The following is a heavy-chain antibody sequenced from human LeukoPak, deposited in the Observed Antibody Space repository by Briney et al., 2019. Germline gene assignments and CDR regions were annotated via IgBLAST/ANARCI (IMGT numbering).Heavy chain of an antibody. CDR3: ARAVAVAGPFDY. D-gene: IGHD6-19*01. CDR1: GYTFTSYA. CDR2: INAGNGNT. J-gene: IGHJ4*02. Sequence: ASVKVSCEASGYTFTSYAMHWVRQAPGQRLEWMGWINAGNGNTKYSQTFQGRVTITRDTSASTAYMELSSLRSEDTAVYYCARAVAVAGPFDYWGQGTLVTVSS. V-gene: IGHV1-3*01.